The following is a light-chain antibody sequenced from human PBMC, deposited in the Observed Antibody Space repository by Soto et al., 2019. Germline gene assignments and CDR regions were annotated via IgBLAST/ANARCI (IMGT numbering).Light chain of an antibody. CDR3: QQYDRSQWT. CDR1: QSVSSTY. Sequence: EMVLTQSPGTLSLSPGERATLSCRASQSVSSTYLAWYQQKAGQAPRLLIYGASSRATGIPDRFSGSGSGTDFTLTSSRLEPEEFAVYYCQQYDRSQWTFGQVTKVEIK. V-gene: IGKV3-20*01. J-gene: IGKJ1*01. CDR2: GAS.